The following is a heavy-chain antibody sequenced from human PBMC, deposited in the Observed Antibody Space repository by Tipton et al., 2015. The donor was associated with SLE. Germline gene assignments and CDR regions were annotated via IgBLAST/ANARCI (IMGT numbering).Heavy chain of an antibody. J-gene: IGHJ4*02. CDR3: ARGIMGDHDY. CDR2: INHSGST. CDR1: GFTFSSYG. Sequence: QLVQSGGGVVQPGRSLRLSCAASGFTFSSYGMHWIRQPPGKGLEWIGEINHSGSTNYNPSLKSRITISVDPSKNQFSLKLSSVTAADTAVYYCARGIMGDHDYWGQGTLVTVSS. V-gene: IGHV4-34*01. D-gene: IGHD3-16*01.